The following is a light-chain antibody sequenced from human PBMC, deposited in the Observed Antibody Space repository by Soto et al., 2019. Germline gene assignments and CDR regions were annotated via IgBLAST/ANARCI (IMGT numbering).Light chain of an antibody. CDR2: AAS. V-gene: IGKV1-39*01. J-gene: IGKJ3*01. Sequence: DIQMTQSPSTLSGSVGDRVTITCRASQTISSWLAWYQQKPGKAPKVLIYAASTLQSGVPSRFSGSGAGTDFTLTISSLQPEDFATYFCQQSYTTPFTFGPGTKVDIK. CDR3: QQSYTTPFT. CDR1: QTISSW.